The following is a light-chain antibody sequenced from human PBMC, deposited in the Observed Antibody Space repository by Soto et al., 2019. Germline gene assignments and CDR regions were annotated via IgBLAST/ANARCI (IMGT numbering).Light chain of an antibody. CDR3: CSYAGSSTYV. CDR2: EGS. V-gene: IGLV2-23*01. CDR1: SSDVGTYNL. Sequence: QSVLTQPASVSGYPGQSITISCTGTSSDVGTYNLVSWYQHHPGKAPKLMIYEGSKRPSGGSNRFSGSKSGNTASLTISGLQAEDEADYYCCSYAGSSTYVFGTGTKLTVL. J-gene: IGLJ1*01.